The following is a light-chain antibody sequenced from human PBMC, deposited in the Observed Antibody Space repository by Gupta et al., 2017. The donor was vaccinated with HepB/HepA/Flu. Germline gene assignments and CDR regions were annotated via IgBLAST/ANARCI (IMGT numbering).Light chain of an antibody. CDR1: SSNIGAGYD. J-gene: IGLJ2*01. Sequence: QSVLTQPPSVSGAPGQRVTISCTGSSSNIGAGYDVHWYQQLPGTAPKLLIYTNTNRPSGVPDRFSGSKSGTSASLAITGLQAEDEADYYCQYYDNSVSGSVFGGGTKLTVL. V-gene: IGLV1-40*01. CDR2: TNT. CDR3: QYYDNSVSGSV.